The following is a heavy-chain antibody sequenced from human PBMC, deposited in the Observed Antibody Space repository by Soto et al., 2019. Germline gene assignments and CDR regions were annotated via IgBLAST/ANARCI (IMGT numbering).Heavy chain of an antibody. D-gene: IGHD5-12*01. CDR1: GGSLTGYY. CDR3: ARGQEGIVATH. Sequence: QVQLQQWGAGLLKPSETLSLTCAVNGGSLTGYYWSWIRQPPGKGLEWIGEIKDGGSTNYSPSLRSRVTISXXTSKNQFSLRLNSVTAADTAVYFCARGQEGIVATHWDQGTLVTVSS. V-gene: IGHV4-34*01. J-gene: IGHJ4*02. CDR2: IKDGGST.